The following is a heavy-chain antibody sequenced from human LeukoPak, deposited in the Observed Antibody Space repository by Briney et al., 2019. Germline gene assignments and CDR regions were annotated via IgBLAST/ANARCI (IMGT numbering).Heavy chain of an antibody. CDR1: GGSISSSSYY. J-gene: IGHJ3*02. D-gene: IGHD5-24*01. CDR2: ISGSGGST. Sequence: ETLSLTCTVSGGSISSSSYYWGWIRQPPGKGLEWVSAISGSGGSTYYADSVKGRFTISRDNSKNTLYLQMNSLRAEDTAVYYCAKEMATIVLDAFDIWGQGTMVTVSS. CDR3: AKEMATIVLDAFDI. V-gene: IGHV3-23*01.